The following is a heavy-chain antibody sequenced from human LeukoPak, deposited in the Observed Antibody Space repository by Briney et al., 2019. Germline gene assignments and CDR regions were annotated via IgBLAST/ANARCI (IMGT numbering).Heavy chain of an antibody. CDR1: GGSIHSYY. Sequence: SSESLSLTCTVSGGSIHSYYWSWIRQPPGKGLEWSGHMYYSGNNKYNPSLKRRVSMLAEASKNQISLTLHSVTAADTAVYYCVRHRDDYYYYGVDVWGQGTTVIVSS. J-gene: IGHJ6*02. CDR3: VRHRDDYYYYGVDV. D-gene: IGHD3-10*01. CDR2: MYYSGNN. V-gene: IGHV4-59*08.